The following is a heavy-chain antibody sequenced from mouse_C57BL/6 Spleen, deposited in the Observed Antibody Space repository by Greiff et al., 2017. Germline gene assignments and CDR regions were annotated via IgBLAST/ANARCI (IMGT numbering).Heavy chain of an antibody. J-gene: IGHJ4*01. CDR3: ASYYGSSYAMDY. CDR1: GFNIKDYY. D-gene: IGHD1-1*01. CDR2: IDPEGGET. V-gene: IGHV14-2*01. Sequence: VQLQQSGAELVKPGASVKLSCTASGFNIKDYYMHWVKQRTEQGLEWIGRIDPEGGETKYAPKFQGKATLTADTSSNTAYLQLSSLTSEDTAVYYCASYYGSSYAMDYWGQGTSVTVSS.